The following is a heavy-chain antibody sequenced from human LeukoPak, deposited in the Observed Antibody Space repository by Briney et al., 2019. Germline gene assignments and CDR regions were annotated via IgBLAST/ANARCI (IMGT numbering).Heavy chain of an antibody. CDR1: GGSFSGYY. V-gene: IGHV4-34*01. D-gene: IGHD3-3*01. Sequence: SETLSLTCAVYGGSFSGYYWSWIRQPPGKGLEWIGEINHSGSTNYNPSLKSRVTISVDTSKNQFSPKLSSVTAADTAVYYCARGITIFGVVIPRYFDYWGQGTLVTVSS. CDR3: ARGITIFGVVIPRYFDY. CDR2: INHSGST. J-gene: IGHJ4*02.